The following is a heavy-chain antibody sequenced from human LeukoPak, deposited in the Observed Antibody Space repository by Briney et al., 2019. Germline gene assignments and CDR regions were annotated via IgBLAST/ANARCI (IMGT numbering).Heavy chain of an antibody. CDR2: IKEDG. CDR1: GFTFNKYW. D-gene: IGHD2-15*01. Sequence: GGSLRLSCAASGFTFNKYWMHWVRQAPGKGLEWVASIKEDGDYVDSVEGRFTISRDSARKSLFLQVNSLRAEDTAVYYCAKTEPRGTNRVVAATLFDYWGQGTLVTVSS. J-gene: IGHJ4*02. V-gene: IGHV3-7*01. CDR3: AKTEPRGTNRVVAATLFDY.